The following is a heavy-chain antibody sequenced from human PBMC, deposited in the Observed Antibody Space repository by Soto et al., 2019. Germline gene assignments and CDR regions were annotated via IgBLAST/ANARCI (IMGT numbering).Heavy chain of an antibody. CDR3: AKIPPGWGGGQLVLDY. V-gene: IGHV3-74*01. Sequence: GGSLRLSCAASGFTFSSFWMYWVRQAPGKGLVWVSRINSDASTTSYADSVKGRFTISRDNAKNTLYLQMNRLRAEATAVYYCAKIPPGWGGGQLVLDYWGQGTLVTVSS. J-gene: IGHJ4*02. CDR2: INSDASTT. D-gene: IGHD6-13*01. CDR1: GFTFSSFW.